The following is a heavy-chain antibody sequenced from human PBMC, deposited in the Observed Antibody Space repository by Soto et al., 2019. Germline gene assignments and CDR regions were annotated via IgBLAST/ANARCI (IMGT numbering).Heavy chain of an antibody. Sequence: GASVKVSCKASGYTLIMYYIHWMRQAPGQGLEWMGLINPSGGNTNYAQKLQGRVTMTTDTSTSTAYMELRSLRSDDTAVYYCARASGSSYWFDPWGQGTLVTVSS. J-gene: IGHJ5*02. CDR3: ARASGSSYWFDP. CDR2: INPSGGNT. V-gene: IGHV1-46*01. CDR1: GYTLIMYY. D-gene: IGHD1-26*01.